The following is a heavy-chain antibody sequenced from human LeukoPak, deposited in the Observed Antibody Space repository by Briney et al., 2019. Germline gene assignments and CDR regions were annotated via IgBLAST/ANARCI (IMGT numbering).Heavy chain of an antibody. V-gene: IGHV3-48*03. CDR3: AKYADVPYFDY. CDR2: ISGSGSLT. J-gene: IGHJ4*02. Sequence: PGGSLGLSCGASGFTFSSYEMNWVRQAPGKSLEWVAYISGSGSLTYYADSVKGRFTVSRDNAKHSLYLQMNSLRVEDTAVYYCAKYADVPYFDYWGQGNLVTVSS. CDR1: GFTFSSYE. D-gene: IGHD3-16*01.